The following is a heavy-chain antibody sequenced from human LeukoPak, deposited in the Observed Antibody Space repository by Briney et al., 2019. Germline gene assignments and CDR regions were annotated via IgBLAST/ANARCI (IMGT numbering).Heavy chain of an antibody. J-gene: IGHJ4*02. CDR1: GFTFSSYA. V-gene: IGHV3-30*04. CDR3: KEVDY. CDR2: ISYDGSNK. Sequence: GGSLRLSCAASGFTFSSYAMHWVRQAPGKGLEWVAVISYDGSNKYYADSVKGRFTISRDNSKNTLYLQMNSLRAEDTAIYYCKEVDYWGQGTLVTVSS.